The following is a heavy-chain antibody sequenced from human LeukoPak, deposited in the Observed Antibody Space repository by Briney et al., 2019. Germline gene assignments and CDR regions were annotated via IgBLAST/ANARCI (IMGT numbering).Heavy chain of an antibody. V-gene: IGHV1-2*02. J-gene: IGHJ4*02. CDR3: ARDWRGSYFPDY. Sequence: ASVKVSCKTSGYTLTDYFMHWVRQAPGQGLEWMGWINPNSGDTNYAHKFQGRVTMTRDTSISTAYMELSRLRSDDTAVYYCARDWRGSYFPDYWGQGTLGTVSS. CDR1: GYTLTDYF. CDR2: INPNSGDT. D-gene: IGHD1-26*01.